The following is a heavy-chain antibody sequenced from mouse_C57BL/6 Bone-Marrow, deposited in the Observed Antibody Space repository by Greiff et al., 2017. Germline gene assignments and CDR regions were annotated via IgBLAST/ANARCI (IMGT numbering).Heavy chain of an antibody. Sequence: EVQLVESGGGLVQPGGSLSLSCAASGFTFTDYYMSWVRQPPGKALEWLGFIRNKANGYTTEYSASVKGRFTISRDNSQSILYLQMNALRAEDSATYYCARSLYYGSSYEYFDVWGTGTTVTVSS. CDR2: IRNKANGYTT. CDR1: GFTFTDYY. CDR3: ARSLYYGSSYEYFDV. V-gene: IGHV7-3*01. J-gene: IGHJ1*03. D-gene: IGHD1-1*01.